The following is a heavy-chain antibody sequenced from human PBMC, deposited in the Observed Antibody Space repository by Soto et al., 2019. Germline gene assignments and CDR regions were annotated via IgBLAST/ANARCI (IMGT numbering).Heavy chain of an antibody. CDR3: ASSITEPTVTRVNY. CDR1: GGSVSSGSYY. CDR2: IYYSVST. V-gene: IGHV4-61*01. Sequence: SETLSLTCTVSGGSVSSGSYYWSWIRQPPGKGLEWIGYIYYSVSTNYNPSLKSRVTISVDTSKNQFSLKLSSVTAADTAVYYCASSITEPTVTRVNYWGQGTLVTVSS. J-gene: IGHJ4*02. D-gene: IGHD4-4*01.